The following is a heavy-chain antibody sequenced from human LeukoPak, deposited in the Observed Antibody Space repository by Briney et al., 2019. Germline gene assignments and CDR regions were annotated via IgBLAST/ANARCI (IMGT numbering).Heavy chain of an antibody. J-gene: IGHJ6*02. CDR1: GYTLTESS. Sequence: ASVKVSCKASGYTLTESSMHWVRQAPGKGLEWMGGIDPEDGETIYAQKFQDRFTMTEDTSRDTAYMELSSLRSEDTAVYYCATQSMVGSGMDVWGQGTTVTVSS. V-gene: IGHV1-24*01. D-gene: IGHD3-10*02. CDR3: ATQSMVGSGMDV. CDR2: IDPEDGET.